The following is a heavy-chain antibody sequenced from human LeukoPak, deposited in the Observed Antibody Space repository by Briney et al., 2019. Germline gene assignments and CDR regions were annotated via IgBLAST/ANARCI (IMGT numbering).Heavy chain of an antibody. D-gene: IGHD3-9*01. CDR2: IIAYTGNI. J-gene: IGHJ5*02. CDR1: GYIFTDYG. CDR3: ARMKSYDLLTGYYNDL. V-gene: IGHV1-18*01. Sequence: ASVKVSCKASGYIFTDYGISWVRHAPGQGLEWMGWIIAYTGNINYAQKFQGRVTMTADTSTITGYMELRSLRSDDTAVYYCARMKSYDLLTGYYNDLWGQGTLVTLSS.